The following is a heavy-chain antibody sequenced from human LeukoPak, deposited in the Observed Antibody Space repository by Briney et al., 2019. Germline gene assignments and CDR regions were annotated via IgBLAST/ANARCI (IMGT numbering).Heavy chain of an antibody. CDR2: IYHSGST. D-gene: IGHD3-10*01. Sequence: SETLSLTCTVSGGSISSGGYYWSWIRQPPGKGLEWIGYIYHSGSTYYNPSLKSRVTISVDRSKNQFSLKLSSVTAADTAVYYCARGHYYGSGSYYFDYWGQGTLVTVSS. CDR1: GGSISSGGYY. J-gene: IGHJ4*02. V-gene: IGHV4-30-2*01. CDR3: ARGHYYGSGSYYFDY.